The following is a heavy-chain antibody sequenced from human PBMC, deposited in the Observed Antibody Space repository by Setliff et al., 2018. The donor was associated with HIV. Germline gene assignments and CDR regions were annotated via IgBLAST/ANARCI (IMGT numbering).Heavy chain of an antibody. D-gene: IGHD3-16*01. Sequence: GGSLRLSCTTSGIIFTDAWMNWVRRAPGKGLEWVGLIKHNSDGGTTDFAAPVKGRFTISRDDSKNTVYLQMNSLRLEDTALYYCVKGGMTNAAFNIWGPGTMVTVSS. J-gene: IGHJ3*02. CDR1: GIIFTDAW. CDR2: IKHNSDGGTT. CDR3: VKGGMTNAAFNI. V-gene: IGHV3-15*07.